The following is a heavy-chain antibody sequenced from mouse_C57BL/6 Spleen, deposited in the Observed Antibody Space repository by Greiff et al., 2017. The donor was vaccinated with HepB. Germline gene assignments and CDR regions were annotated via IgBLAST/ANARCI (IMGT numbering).Heavy chain of an antibody. CDR1: GFTFSNYW. CDR2: IRLKSDNYAT. Sequence: EVMLVESGGGLVQPGGSMKLSCVASGFTFSNYWMNWVRQSPEKGLEWVAQIRLKSDNYATHYAESVKGRFTISRDDSKSSVYLQMNNLRAEDTVIYYCTPYYYGDFDYWGQGTTLTVSS. CDR3: TPYYYGDFDY. D-gene: IGHD1-1*01. J-gene: IGHJ2*01. V-gene: IGHV6-3*01.